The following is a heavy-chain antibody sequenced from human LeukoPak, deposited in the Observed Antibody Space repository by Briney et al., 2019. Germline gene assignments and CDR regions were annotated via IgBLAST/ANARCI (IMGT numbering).Heavy chain of an antibody. V-gene: IGHV3-30*02. J-gene: IGHJ6*02. CDR3: ARAAYYYDSRFHRQYYGMDV. CDR2: IRYDGSNK. Sequence: GGSLRLSCAASGFTFSSYGMHWVRQAPGKGLEWVAFIRYDGSNKYYADSVKGRFTISRDNSKNTLYLQMNSLRAEDTAVYYCARAAYYYDSRFHRQYYGMDVWGQGTTVTVSS. CDR1: GFTFSSYG. D-gene: IGHD3-22*01.